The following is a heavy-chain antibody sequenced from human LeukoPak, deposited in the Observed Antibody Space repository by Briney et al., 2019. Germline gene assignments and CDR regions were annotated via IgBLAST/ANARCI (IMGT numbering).Heavy chain of an antibody. Sequence: KPSETLSLTCAVSGASIRNKFWSWLRHPPGKALEWIGYISYTGTTNYNPSLQSRVTISVDTSKNQLSLKLSSVTAADTAVYYCARTADTAMPYYYYGMDVWGQGTKVTVSS. CDR1: GASIRNKF. V-gene: IGHV4-59*01. CDR2: ISYTGTT. CDR3: ARTADTAMPYYYYGMDV. D-gene: IGHD5-18*01. J-gene: IGHJ6*02.